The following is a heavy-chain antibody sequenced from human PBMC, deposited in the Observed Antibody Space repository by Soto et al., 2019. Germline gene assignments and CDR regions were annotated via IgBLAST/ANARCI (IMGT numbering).Heavy chain of an antibody. J-gene: IGHJ5*02. V-gene: IGHV4-31*03. Sequence: QVQLQESGPGLVKPSQTLSLTCTVSGGSISSGGYYWSWIRQHPGKGLEWIGYIYYSGSTYYNPSLKSRVTISVDTSKNPFSLKLSSVTAADTAVYYCARGARTVVVAAGGWFDPWGQGTLVTVSS. CDR2: IYYSGST. CDR1: GGSISSGGYY. CDR3: ARGARTVVVAAGGWFDP. D-gene: IGHD2-15*01.